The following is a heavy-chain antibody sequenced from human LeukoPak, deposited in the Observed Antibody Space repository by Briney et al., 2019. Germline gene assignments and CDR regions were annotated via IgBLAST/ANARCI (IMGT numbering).Heavy chain of an antibody. CDR3: TRVVYGDYYDSSGYYPEYFQH. J-gene: IGHJ1*01. D-gene: IGHD3-22*01. Sequence: GGSLRLSCTASGFTFGDYAMSWVRQAPGKGLEWVGFIRSKAYGGTTEYAASVKGRFTISRDDSKSIAYLQMNSLKTEDTAVYYCTRVVYGDYYDSSGYYPEYFQHWGQGTLVTVSS. CDR1: GFTFGDYA. V-gene: IGHV3-49*04. CDR2: IRSKAYGGTT.